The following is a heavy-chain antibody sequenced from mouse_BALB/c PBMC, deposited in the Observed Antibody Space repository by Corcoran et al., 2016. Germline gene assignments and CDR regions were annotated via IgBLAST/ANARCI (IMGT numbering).Heavy chain of an antibody. CDR3: ARLYGPLYAMDY. J-gene: IGHJ4*01. V-gene: IGHV9-2-1*01. Sequence: QIQLVQSGPELKKPGETVKISCKASGYTFTDYSMHWVKQAPGKGLKWMGWINTETGEPTYADDFKGRFAFSLETSASTAYLQINNLKNEDTATYFCARLYGPLYAMDYWGQGTSVTVSS. CDR1: GYTFTDYS. CDR2: INTETGEP. D-gene: IGHD2-10*02.